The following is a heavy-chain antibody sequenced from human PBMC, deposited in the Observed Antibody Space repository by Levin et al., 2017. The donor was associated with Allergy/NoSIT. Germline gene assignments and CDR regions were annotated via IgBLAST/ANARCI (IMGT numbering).Heavy chain of an antibody. V-gene: IGHV4-4*02. CDR1: GTSISSGNW. Sequence: GSLRLSCAVSGTSISSGNWWSWVRQSPGKGPEWIGEVYHTGSTSYSPSLKSRVTISVDKSNNQFSLKLTSVTAAATAIYYCVTNITRATGWFDPWGQGTLVAVSS. D-gene: IGHD1-14*01. J-gene: IGHJ5*02. CDR2: VYHTGST. CDR3: VTNITRATGWFDP.